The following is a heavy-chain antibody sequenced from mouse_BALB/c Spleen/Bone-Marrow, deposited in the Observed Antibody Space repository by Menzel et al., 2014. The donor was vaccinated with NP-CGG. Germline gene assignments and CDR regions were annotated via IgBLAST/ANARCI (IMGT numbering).Heavy chain of an antibody. CDR1: GYTFTRYT. J-gene: IGHJ4*01. CDR2: IIPNSGYS. CDR3: TIRYYAMDY. V-gene: IGHV1-4*01. D-gene: IGHD1-1*01. Sequence: QQSGAELARPGASVKMSCQASGYTFTRYTMHWEKKRPGQGLEWIGYIIPNSGYSNYNQKFKDKATLTADKSSSTAYMQLSSLTSEDSAVYYCTIRYYAMDYWGQGTSVTVSS.